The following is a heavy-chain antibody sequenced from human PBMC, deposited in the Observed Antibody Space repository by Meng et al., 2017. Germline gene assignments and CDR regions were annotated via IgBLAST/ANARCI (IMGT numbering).Heavy chain of an antibody. CDR2: MNPNSGNT. Sequence: ASVKVSCKASGYTFTSYDMHWVRQATGQGLEWMGWMNPNSGNTGYAQKFQGRVTITRNTSISTAYMELSSLRAEDTAVYYCARGGRVDTVTTFDYWGQGTLVTVSS. CDR1: GYTFTSYD. D-gene: IGHD4-17*01. J-gene: IGHJ4*02. V-gene: IGHV1-8*03. CDR3: ARGGRVDTVTTFDY.